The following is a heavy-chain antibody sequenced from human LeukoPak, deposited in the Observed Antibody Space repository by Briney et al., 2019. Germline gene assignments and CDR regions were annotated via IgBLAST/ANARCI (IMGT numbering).Heavy chain of an antibody. CDR1: GFTFSSYW. J-gene: IGHJ6*03. D-gene: IGHD3-16*02. CDR2: IKQDGSEK. CDR3: AKDTIMITFGGVISTYFTNYYYYYMDV. Sequence: GGSLRLSCAASGFTFSSYWMSWVRQAPGKGLEWVANIKQDGSEKYYVDSVKGRFTISRDNAKNSLYLQMNSLRAEDTAVYYCAKDTIMITFGGVISTYFTNYYYYYMDVWGKGTTVTVSS. V-gene: IGHV3-7*01.